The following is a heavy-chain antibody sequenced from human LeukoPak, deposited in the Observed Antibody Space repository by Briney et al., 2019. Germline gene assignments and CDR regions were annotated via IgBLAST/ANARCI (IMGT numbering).Heavy chain of an antibody. J-gene: IGHJ6*02. Sequence: ASVKVSCKASGYTFTSYGISWVRQAPGQGLEWMGWISAYNGNINYAQKLQGRVTMTTDTSTSTAYMELRSLRSDDTAVYYCARDNAIFGVADYYYYGMDVWGQGTTVTVSS. CDR3: ARDNAIFGVADYYYYGMDV. CDR1: GYTFTSYG. V-gene: IGHV1-18*01. D-gene: IGHD3-3*01. CDR2: ISAYNGNI.